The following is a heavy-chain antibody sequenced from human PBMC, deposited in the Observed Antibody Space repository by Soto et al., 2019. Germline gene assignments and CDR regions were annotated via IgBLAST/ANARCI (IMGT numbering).Heavy chain of an antibody. CDR2: IYWDDDN. V-gene: IGHV2-5*02. Sequence: QITLKESGPTLVKPTQTLTLTCTSSEFSLTTSGVGVGWIRQPPGKALEWLALIYWDDDNRYSPSLRSRLTITRDTSKNQVVLTMTNMDPVDTVTYYCAHSGSPYCSGGICFDYWCQGTLVTVSS. J-gene: IGHJ4*02. CDR3: AHSGSPYCSGGICFDY. D-gene: IGHD2-15*01. CDR1: EFSLTTSGVG.